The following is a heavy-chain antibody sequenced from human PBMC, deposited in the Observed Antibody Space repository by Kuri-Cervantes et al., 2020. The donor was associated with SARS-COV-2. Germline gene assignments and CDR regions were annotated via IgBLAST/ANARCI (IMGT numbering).Heavy chain of an antibody. CDR1: GFTFDDYG. CDR3: ARGVVAATPGFFQH. Sequence: ETLSLTCAASGFTFDDYGMSWVRQAPGKGLEWVSGINWNGGSTGYADSVKGRFTISRDNAKNSLYLQMNSLRAEDTALYYCARGVVAATPGFFQHWGQGTLVTVSS. CDR2: INWNGGST. J-gene: IGHJ1*01. V-gene: IGHV3-20*04. D-gene: IGHD2-15*01.